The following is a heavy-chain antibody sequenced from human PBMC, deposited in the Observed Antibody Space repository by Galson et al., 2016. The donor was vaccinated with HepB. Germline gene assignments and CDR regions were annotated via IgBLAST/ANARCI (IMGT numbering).Heavy chain of an antibody. Sequence: SLRLSCAASGFAFSNYAMSWVRQAPGKGLEWVSLIFAGGDRTFYADSVRGRFTISRDNSKNTLYLQMSSLRADDSAVYYCAKDGCTSTSCYSYWGQGTLVHVSS. CDR1: GFAFSNYA. D-gene: IGHD2-2*01. CDR3: AKDGCTSTSCYSY. CDR2: IFAGGDRT. J-gene: IGHJ4*02. V-gene: IGHV3-23*01.